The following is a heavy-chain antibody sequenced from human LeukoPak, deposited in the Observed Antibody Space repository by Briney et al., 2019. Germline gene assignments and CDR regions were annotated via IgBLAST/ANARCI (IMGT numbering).Heavy chain of an antibody. Sequence: TGGSLRLSCEPSIFVFSEYYMHWVRLAPGKGLEWLAVITNDGSRQFYADSVKGRFTVSRDNSKSLLFLQMESLRHDDTGIYHCAKGRRTGFVDYWGQGALVTVSS. D-gene: IGHD1-1*01. CDR2: ITNDGSRQ. CDR3: AKGRRTGFVDY. V-gene: IGHV3-30*18. J-gene: IGHJ4*02. CDR1: IFVFSEYY.